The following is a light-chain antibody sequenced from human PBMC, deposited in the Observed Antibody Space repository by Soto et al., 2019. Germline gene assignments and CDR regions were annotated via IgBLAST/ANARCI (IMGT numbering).Light chain of an antibody. J-gene: IGKJ4*01. Sequence: EIVLTQSPATLSLSPGERATLSCRASQSVSTALAGYQQKPGQAPRLLLYDASLRATGIPARFSGSGSGTVFTLTMSSLQPEDFAVYYCQQRRDWLTFGGGTKVEIK. V-gene: IGKV3-11*01. CDR1: QSVSTA. CDR3: QQRRDWLT. CDR2: DAS.